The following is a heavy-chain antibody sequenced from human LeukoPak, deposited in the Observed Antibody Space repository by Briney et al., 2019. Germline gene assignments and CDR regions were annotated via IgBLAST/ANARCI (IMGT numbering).Heavy chain of an antibody. V-gene: IGHV1-69*06. Sequence: SVKVSCKASGGTFSSYAISWVRQAPGQGLEWMGGIIPIFGTANYAQKFQGRVTITADKSTSTAYMELSSLRSEDTAVYYCARGLDSGELSPTEFDPWGQGTLVTVSS. CDR1: GGTFSSYA. J-gene: IGHJ5*02. CDR2: IIPIFGTA. CDR3: ARGLDSGELSPTEFDP. D-gene: IGHD3-16*02.